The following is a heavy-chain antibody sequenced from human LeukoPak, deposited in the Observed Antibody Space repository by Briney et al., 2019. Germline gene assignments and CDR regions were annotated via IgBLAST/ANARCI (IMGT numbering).Heavy chain of an antibody. J-gene: IGHJ4*02. V-gene: IGHV1-69*05. D-gene: IGHD5-24*01. CDR3: ARDRRDGYNYFLDY. CDR1: GGTFSSYA. CDR2: IIPIFGTA. Sequence: SVKVSCKASGGTFSSYAISWVRQAPGQGLEWMGRIIPIFGTANYAQKFQGRVTITTDESTNTPYMELSSLRSEDTAVYYCARDRRDGYNYFLDYWGQGTLVTVSS.